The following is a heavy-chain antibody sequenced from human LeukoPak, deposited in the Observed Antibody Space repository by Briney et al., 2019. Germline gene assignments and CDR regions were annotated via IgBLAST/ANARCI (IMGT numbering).Heavy chain of an antibody. CDR1: GFTFSSYW. J-gene: IGHJ4*02. V-gene: IGHV3-7*01. CDR3: ARDSNIAVAAIDY. D-gene: IGHD6-19*01. Sequence: PGGSLRLSCAASGFTFSSYWMSWVRQAPGKGLEWVANIKQDGSEKYYVDSVKGRFTISIDNAKNSLYLQMNSLRGDDTAVYYCARDSNIAVAAIDYWGQGTLVTVSS. CDR2: IKQDGSEK.